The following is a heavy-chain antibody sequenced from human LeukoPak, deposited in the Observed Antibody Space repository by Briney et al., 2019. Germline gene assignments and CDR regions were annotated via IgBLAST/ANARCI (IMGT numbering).Heavy chain of an antibody. Sequence: ASVKVSRKDSGYTFTDYYYIHWVLQAPGQGLEWMGWLNPKSGDTNYAQKFQGRVTVTRDTSISTAYMELSRLRSDDTAVYYCARPSSTDYVWGQGTQVTVSS. V-gene: IGHV1-2*02. CDR3: ARPSSTDYV. CDR1: GYTFTDYY. CDR2: LNPKSGDT. D-gene: IGHD2-2*01. J-gene: IGHJ4*02.